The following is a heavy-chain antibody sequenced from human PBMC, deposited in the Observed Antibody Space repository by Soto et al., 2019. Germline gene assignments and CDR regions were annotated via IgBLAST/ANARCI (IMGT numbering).Heavy chain of an antibody. V-gene: IGHV1-18*04. D-gene: IGHD2-2*02. CDR3: ARDTGYCSSTSCYMGRLFDP. J-gene: IGHJ5*02. CDR1: GYTFTSNG. CDR2: ISAYNGNT. Sequence: GASETVSCKASGYTFTSNGVSWLRQAPGQGPEWMGWISAYNGNTNYAQKLQCRVTMTTDTSTSTAYMELRSLRSDDTAVYYCARDTGYCSSTSCYMGRLFDPWGQGTLVTVSS.